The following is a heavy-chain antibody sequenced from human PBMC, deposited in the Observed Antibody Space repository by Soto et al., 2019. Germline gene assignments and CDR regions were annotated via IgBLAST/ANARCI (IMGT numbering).Heavy chain of an antibody. Sequence: EVQLLESGGGLVQPGGSLRLSCAASGFTFSSYAMSWVRQAPGKGLEWVSAISGSGGSTYYADSVKGRFTISRDNSKNTLYLQMNSLRAEDTAVYYCAKDRTSPYTRHDAFDFWGQGTMVTVSS. CDR1: GFTFSSYA. CDR3: AKDRTSPYTRHDAFDF. V-gene: IGHV3-23*01. J-gene: IGHJ3*01. CDR2: ISGSGGST. D-gene: IGHD2-2*02.